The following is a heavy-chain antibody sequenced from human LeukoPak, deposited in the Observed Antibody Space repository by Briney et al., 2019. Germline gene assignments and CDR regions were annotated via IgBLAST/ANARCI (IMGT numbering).Heavy chain of an antibody. D-gene: IGHD7-27*01. V-gene: IGHV3-48*03. J-gene: IGHJ4*02. CDR3: ARTSPLGGFDY. CDR2: ISSSGSTI. Sequence: QAGGSLRLSCAASGFTFSSYEMNWVRQAPGKGLEWVSYISSSGSTIYYADSVKGRFTISRDNAKNSLYLQMHSLRAEDTAVYYCARTSPLGGFDYWGQGTLVTVSS. CDR1: GFTFSSYE.